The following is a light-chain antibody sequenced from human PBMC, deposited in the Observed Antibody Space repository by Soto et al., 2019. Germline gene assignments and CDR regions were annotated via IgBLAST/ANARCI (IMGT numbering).Light chain of an antibody. CDR2: GNN. V-gene: IGLV1-40*01. CDR1: SSDIGAGYD. Sequence: QSVLAQTPSVSGAPGQRVTISCTGSSSDIGAGYDVHWYQQLPGTAPKLLIYGNNHRPSGVPDRFSGSKSGTSASLAITGLQAEDEAYYYCQSYDSSLSVVVFGGGTQLTVL. CDR3: QSYDSSLSVVV. J-gene: IGLJ2*01.